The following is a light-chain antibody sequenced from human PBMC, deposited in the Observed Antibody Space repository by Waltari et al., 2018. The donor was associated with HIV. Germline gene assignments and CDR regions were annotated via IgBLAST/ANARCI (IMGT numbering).Light chain of an antibody. Sequence: QSALTQPASVSGSPGQSVTISCTGTSSDVGGHKYISWSQQHPGKAPKFMIYEVSNRPAGVSIRFSGSKSGNTASLTISGLQAEYEADYYCSSYTSSSTLDYVFGTGTKVTVL. CDR1: SSDVGGHKY. CDR3: SSYTSSSTLDYV. J-gene: IGLJ1*01. V-gene: IGLV2-14*01. CDR2: EVS.